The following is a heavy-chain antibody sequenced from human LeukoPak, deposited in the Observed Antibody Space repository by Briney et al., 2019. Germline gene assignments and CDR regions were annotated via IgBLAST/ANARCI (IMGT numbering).Heavy chain of an antibody. CDR1: GYTFTGYY. D-gene: IGHD5-24*01. V-gene: IGHV1-2*06. CDR2: INPNSGGT. J-gene: IGHJ4*02. CDR3: AREMATITQTNIILICDY. Sequence: ASVKVSCKASGYTFTGYYMHWVRQAPGQGLEWMGRINPNSGGTNYAQKFQGRVTMTRDTSISTAYMELSRLRSDDTAVYYCAREMATITQTNIILICDYWGQGTLVTVSS.